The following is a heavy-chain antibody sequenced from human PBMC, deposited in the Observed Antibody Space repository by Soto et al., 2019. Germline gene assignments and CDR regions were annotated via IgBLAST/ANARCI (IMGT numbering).Heavy chain of an antibody. D-gene: IGHD4-17*01. V-gene: IGHV1-2*04. CDR3: AREDYGDYKTRALDY. CDR1: GYMFTGYF. CDR2: VNPHSGGT. Sequence: QVQLVQSGAEVKKPGASVKVSCKASGYMFTGYFIHWVRQAPGQGLEWMGWVNPHSGGTNYAQKFQGWVTMTRDTSVSTAYMEVNRLKSDDTAVYYCAREDYGDYKTRALDYWGQGTLVTVSS. J-gene: IGHJ4*02.